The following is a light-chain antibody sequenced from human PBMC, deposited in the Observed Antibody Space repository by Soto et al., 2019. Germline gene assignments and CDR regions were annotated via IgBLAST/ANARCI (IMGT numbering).Light chain of an antibody. Sequence: EIVMTQSPATLSVSPGERATLSCRASQSVSSNLAWYQQKPGQAPGLLIYGASTRATGIPARFSGSGSGTEFTLTISSLQSEDFEVYYCQQYNNWPLTFGGGTKVDIK. CDR3: QQYNNWPLT. CDR2: GAS. J-gene: IGKJ4*01. V-gene: IGKV3-15*01. CDR1: QSVSSN.